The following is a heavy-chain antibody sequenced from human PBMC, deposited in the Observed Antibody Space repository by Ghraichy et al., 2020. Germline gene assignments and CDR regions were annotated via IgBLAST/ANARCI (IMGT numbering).Heavy chain of an antibody. CDR2: IYYSGST. CDR3: ARHGPHYYDNSPYFDY. D-gene: IGHD3-22*01. V-gene: IGHV4-59*08. J-gene: IGHJ4*02. Sequence: SETLSLTRTVSGGSISSYYWSWIRQPPGKGLEWIGNIYYSGSTNYNPSLKSRVTISVDTSKNQFSLKLSSVTAADTAVYYCARHGPHYYDNSPYFDYWGQGTLVTVSS. CDR1: GGSISSYY.